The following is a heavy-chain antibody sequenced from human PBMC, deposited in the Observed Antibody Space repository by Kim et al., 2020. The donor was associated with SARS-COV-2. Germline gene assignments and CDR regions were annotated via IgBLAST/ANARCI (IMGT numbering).Heavy chain of an antibody. V-gene: IGHV4-59*01. CDR3: ARDRHEHNYFYDATGPRWFDT. Sequence: SETLSLICTVSGGSISSDYWSWIRQTPGKGLEWIGNIHYRGTTNYNPALKSRVTISVDTSKNQFSLKLSSVTAADTAVYYCARDRHEHNYFYDATGPRWFDTWGQGTLVAASS. CDR2: IHYRGTT. D-gene: IGHD3-22*01. J-gene: IGHJ5*02. CDR1: GGSISSDY.